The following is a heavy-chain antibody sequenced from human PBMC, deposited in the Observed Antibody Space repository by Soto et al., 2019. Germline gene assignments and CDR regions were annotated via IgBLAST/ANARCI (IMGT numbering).Heavy chain of an antibody. CDR2: IYYSGST. CDR3: ARLRRDIVVVAALYLDH. J-gene: IGHJ4*02. V-gene: IGHV4-61*01. Sequence: SETLSLTCTVSGGSVSSGSYHWSWIRQPPGKGLEWIGYIYYSGSTDYNPSLKSRVTISVDTSKNQFSLKLSSVTAADTAVYYCARLRRDIVVVAALYLDHWGQGTLVTVSS. D-gene: IGHD2-2*01. CDR1: GGSVSSGSYH.